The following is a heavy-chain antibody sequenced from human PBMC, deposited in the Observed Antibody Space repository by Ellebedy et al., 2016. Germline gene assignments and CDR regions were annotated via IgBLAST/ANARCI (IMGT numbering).Heavy chain of an antibody. V-gene: IGHV3-53*01. CDR2: IYSGGST. CDR3: ARDRVPAAPFYYYYGMDV. D-gene: IGHD2-2*01. J-gene: IGHJ6*02. Sequence: GGSLRLXXAASGFTVSSNYMSWVRQAPGKGLEWVSVIYSGGSTYYADSVKGRFTISRDNSKNTLYLQMNSLRAEDTAMYYCARDRVPAAPFYYYYGMDVWGQGTTVTVSS. CDR1: GFTVSSNY.